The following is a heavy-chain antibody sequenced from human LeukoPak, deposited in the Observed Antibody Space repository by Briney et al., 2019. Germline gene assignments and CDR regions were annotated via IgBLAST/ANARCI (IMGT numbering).Heavy chain of an antibody. CDR1: TFTFSSYA. D-gene: IGHD2-15*01. Sequence: GGSLRLPCAASTFTFSSYAMSWVRQAPGKGLEWVSAISGSGGSTYYADSVKGRFTISRDNSKNTLYLQMNSLRAEDTAVYYCARRTNGYCSGGSCYRFFDYWGQGTLVTVSS. CDR3: ARRTNGYCSGGSCYRFFDY. CDR2: ISGSGGST. V-gene: IGHV3-23*01. J-gene: IGHJ4*02.